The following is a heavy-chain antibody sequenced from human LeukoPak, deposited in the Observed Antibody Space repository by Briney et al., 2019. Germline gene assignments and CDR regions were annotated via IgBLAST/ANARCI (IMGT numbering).Heavy chain of an antibody. Sequence: PSETLSLTSTLSGGSISSYYWSGIRQPPGKGLEWIGYIYYSGSTNYNPSLKSRVTISVDTSKNQFSLKLSSVTAADTAVYYCARGGDYDSLTGYYKGPYYYMDVWGKGTTVTVSS. V-gene: IGHV4-59*01. J-gene: IGHJ6*03. CDR2: IYYSGST. CDR1: GGSISSYY. CDR3: ARGGDYDSLTGYYKGPYYYMDV. D-gene: IGHD3-9*01.